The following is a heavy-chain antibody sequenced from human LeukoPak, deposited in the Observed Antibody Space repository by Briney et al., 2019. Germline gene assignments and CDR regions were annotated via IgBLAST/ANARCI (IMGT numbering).Heavy chain of an antibody. D-gene: IGHD2-21*02. V-gene: IGHV4-31*03. CDR1: GGSISSGGYY. CDR3: ARDRGLYCGGDCYSGWFDP. Sequence: PSETLSLTCTVSGGSISSGGYYWSWIRQHPGKGLEWIGYIYYSGSTYYNPSLKRRVTISVDTSKNPFFLKLSSVTAADTAVYYCARDRGLYCGGDCYSGWFDPWGQGTLVTVSS. J-gene: IGHJ5*02. CDR2: IYYSGST.